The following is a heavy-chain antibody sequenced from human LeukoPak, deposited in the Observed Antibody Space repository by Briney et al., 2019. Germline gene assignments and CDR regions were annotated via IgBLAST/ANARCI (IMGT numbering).Heavy chain of an antibody. CDR3: ARERTDYDFWSVRRWETSNWFDP. CDR2: IYYSGST. D-gene: IGHD3-3*01. Sequence: KPSETLSLTCTVSGGSISSYYWSWIRQPPGKGLEWIGYIYYSGSTNYNPSLKSRVTISVDTSKNQFSLKLGSVTAADTAVYYCARERTDYDFWSVRRWETSNWFDPWGQGTLVTVSS. J-gene: IGHJ5*02. V-gene: IGHV4-59*01. CDR1: GGSISSYY.